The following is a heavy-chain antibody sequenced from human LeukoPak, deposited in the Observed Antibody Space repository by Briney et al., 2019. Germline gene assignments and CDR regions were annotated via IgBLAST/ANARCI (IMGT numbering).Heavy chain of an antibody. CDR3: ARRRAATTGFDL. V-gene: IGHV4-59*08. Sequence: PSETLSLTCTVSGGSISSYYWSWIRQPPGKGLEWIGYIYYSGSTNYNPSLKSRVTISVDTSKNQFSLKLSSVTAADTAVYYCARRRAATTGFDLWGQGTLVTVSS. CDR2: IYYSGST. D-gene: IGHD1-26*01. J-gene: IGHJ5*02. CDR1: GGSISSYY.